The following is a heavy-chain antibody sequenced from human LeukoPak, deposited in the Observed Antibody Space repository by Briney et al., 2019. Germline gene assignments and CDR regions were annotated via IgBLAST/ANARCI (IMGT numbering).Heavy chain of an antibody. CDR1: GYTFTSYD. J-gene: IGHJ6*03. CDR3: ARGLSSCSSTSCRYYYYYMDV. V-gene: IGHV1-8*01. CDR2: MNPNSANT. Sequence: ASVKVSCKASGYTFTSYDINWVRQATGQGLEWMGWMNPNSANTGYAQKFQGRVTMTRNTSISTAYMELSSLRSEDTAVYYCARGLSSCSSTSCRYYYYYMDVWGKGTTVTVSS. D-gene: IGHD2-2*01.